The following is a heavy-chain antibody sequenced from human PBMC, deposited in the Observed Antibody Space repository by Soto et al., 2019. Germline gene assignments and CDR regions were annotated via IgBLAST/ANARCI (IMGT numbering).Heavy chain of an antibody. CDR1: RGSFSGFY. D-gene: IGHD5-12*01. CDR3: ARDSRYSGYNYSGMDV. J-gene: IGHJ6*02. CDR2: INHSGTT. Sequence: PSETLSLTCGVYRGSFSGFYWSWVRQTPGGGLEWIGEINHSGTTNYNPSFQNRVTISVDKSTNNFSLKMTSVTAADTAVYYCARDSRYSGYNYSGMDVWGQGTTVTVSS. V-gene: IGHV4-34*01.